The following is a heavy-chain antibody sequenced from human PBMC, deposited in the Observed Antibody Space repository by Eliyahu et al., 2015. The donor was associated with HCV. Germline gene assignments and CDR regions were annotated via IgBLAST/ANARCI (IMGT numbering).Heavy chain of an antibody. V-gene: IGHV4-39*01. J-gene: IGHJ5*02. CDR3: ARHGGITESWFDP. CDR2: IYYXGNI. Sequence: QLQLRESGAGLVKPSETLSLTCTVSGGSISSASYYWGWIRQPPGKGLEXIGSIYYXGNIYNXPPLKSRVTMSVDTSKNQFSLKLESVTAADTAVXYCARHGGITESWFDPWGQGTLVTVSS. D-gene: IGHD3-16*01. CDR1: GGSISSASYY.